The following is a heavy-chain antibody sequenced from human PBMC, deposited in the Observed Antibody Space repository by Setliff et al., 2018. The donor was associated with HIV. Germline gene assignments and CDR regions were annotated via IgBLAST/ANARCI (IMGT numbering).Heavy chain of an antibody. CDR2: IQTSGRT. D-gene: IGHD2-21*02. CDR3: ARSSRVNCGGDCYLFDY. CDR1: DGSISNYY. J-gene: IGHJ4*02. V-gene: IGHV4-4*07. Sequence: LSLTCTVSDGSISNYYWSWIRQPAGKGLEWIGRIQTSGRTNNNPSLKSRVTMSVDTSKNQFSLILTSVTAADTAVYYCARSSRVNCGGDCYLFDYWGQGTPVTVSS.